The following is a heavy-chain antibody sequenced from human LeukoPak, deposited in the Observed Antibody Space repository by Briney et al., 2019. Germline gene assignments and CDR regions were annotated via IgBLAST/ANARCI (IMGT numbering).Heavy chain of an antibody. CDR3: ARDIQYYYDSSGFDY. J-gene: IGHJ4*02. CDR1: GFTFSSYS. Sequence: PGGSLRLSCAASGFTFSSYSMNWVRQAPGKGLEWVSYISSSSSTIYYADSVKGRFTISRDNAKNSLYLQMNSLRAEDTAVYYCARDIQYYYDSSGFDYWGQGTLVTVSP. V-gene: IGHV3-48*01. CDR2: ISSSSSTI. D-gene: IGHD3-22*01.